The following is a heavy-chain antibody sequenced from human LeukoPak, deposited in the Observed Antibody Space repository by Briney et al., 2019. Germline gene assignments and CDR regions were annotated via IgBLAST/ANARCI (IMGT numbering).Heavy chain of an antibody. CDR1: GFTFSSYA. D-gene: IGHD5-12*01. CDR2: ISAAGGST. J-gene: IGHJ4*02. Sequence: GGSLRLSCAASGFTFSSYAMSWVRQAPGKGLEWVSAISAAGGSTNYADSVKGRFTISRDNSKNTLYLQMNILRAEDTAVYYCAKDIGEWLLYYFDFRGQGTLVTVSS. CDR3: AKDIGEWLLYYFDF. V-gene: IGHV3-23*01.